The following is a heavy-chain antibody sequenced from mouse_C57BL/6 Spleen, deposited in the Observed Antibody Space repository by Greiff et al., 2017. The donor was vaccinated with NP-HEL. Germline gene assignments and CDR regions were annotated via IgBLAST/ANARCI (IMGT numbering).Heavy chain of an antibody. CDR2: IHPNSGST. D-gene: IGHD1-1*01. CDR3: ARGGITTVVPYAMDY. V-gene: IGHV1-64*01. Sequence: QVQLKQSGAELVKPGASVKLSCKASGYTFTSYWMHWVKQRPGQGLEWIGMIHPNSGSTNYNEKFKSKATLTVDKSSSTAYMQLSSLTSEDSAVYYCARGGITTVVPYAMDYWGQGTSVTVSS. J-gene: IGHJ4*01. CDR1: GYTFTSYW.